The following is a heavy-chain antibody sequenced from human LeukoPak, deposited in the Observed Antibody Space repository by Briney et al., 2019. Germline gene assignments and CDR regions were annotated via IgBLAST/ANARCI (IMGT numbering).Heavy chain of an antibody. CDR3: ARGPRYFDWLPIDY. D-gene: IGHD3-9*01. Sequence: ASVTVSCKASGGTFSSYAISWVRQAPGQGLEWMGGIIPIFGTANYAQKFQSRVTITADESTSTAYMELSSLRSEDTAVYYCARGPRYFDWLPIDYWGQGTLVTVSS. CDR2: IIPIFGTA. CDR1: GGTFSSYA. J-gene: IGHJ4*02. V-gene: IGHV1-69*13.